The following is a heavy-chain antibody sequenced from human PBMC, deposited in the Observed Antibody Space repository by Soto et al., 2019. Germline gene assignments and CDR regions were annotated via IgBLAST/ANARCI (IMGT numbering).Heavy chain of an antibody. D-gene: IGHD6-13*01. CDR2: LYSGGST. Sequence: EVQLAESGGGLVQPGGSLRLSCAASGFIVSSNYMSWVRQAPGKGLEWVSVLYSGGSTYYADSVKGRFTISRDSSKNTLYLQMNSLRDEDTAVYYCVRERQPPHAFDVWGQGTMVTVSS. CDR1: GFIVSSNY. J-gene: IGHJ3*01. CDR3: VRERQPPHAFDV. V-gene: IGHV3-66*01.